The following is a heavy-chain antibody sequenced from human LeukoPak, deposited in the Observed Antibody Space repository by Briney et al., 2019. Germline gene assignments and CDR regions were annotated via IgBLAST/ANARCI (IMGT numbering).Heavy chain of an antibody. Sequence: SETLSLTCTVSGGSISSSTYYWAWIRQPPGKGLEWIGTIYYTGSTYYNPSLKRRLTISVDTSKNQFSLKLSSVTAADTAVYYCARRRGSGSQSFDYWGQGTLVTAS. D-gene: IGHD3-10*01. CDR3: ARRRGSGSQSFDY. J-gene: IGHJ4*02. CDR1: GGSISSSTYY. CDR2: IYYTGST. V-gene: IGHV4-39*01.